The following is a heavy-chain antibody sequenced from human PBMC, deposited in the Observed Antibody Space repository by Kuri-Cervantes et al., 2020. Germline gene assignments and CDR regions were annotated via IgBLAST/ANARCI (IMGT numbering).Heavy chain of an antibody. V-gene: IGHV3-21*04. CDR3: AKSYCSSTTCQAAH. J-gene: IGHJ4*02. D-gene: IGHD2-2*01. CDR2: ISGSSKYI. Sequence: GGSLRLSCAASGFTFSSYAMSWVRQAPGKGLEWVSSISGSSKYIYYADSMKGRFSISRDNAKNSLYLQMNSLRTEDTALYYCAKSYCSSTTCQAAHWGQGTLVTVSS. CDR1: GFTFSSYA.